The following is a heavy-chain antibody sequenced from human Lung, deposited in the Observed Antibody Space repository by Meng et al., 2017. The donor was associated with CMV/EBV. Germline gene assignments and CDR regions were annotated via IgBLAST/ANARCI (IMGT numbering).Heavy chain of an antibody. Sequence: SGPTLVKPTATLTLTCTVSGFSLSNARMGVSWIRQPPGKALEWLAHIFSNDEKSYSTSLKSRLTISKDTSKSQVVLTMTNMDPVDTATYYCARIGYSGSYYGGPYDYWGQGTLVTVSS. V-gene: IGHV2-26*01. CDR3: ARIGYSGSYYGGPYDY. J-gene: IGHJ4*02. D-gene: IGHD1-26*01. CDR2: IFSNDEK. CDR1: GFSLSNARMG.